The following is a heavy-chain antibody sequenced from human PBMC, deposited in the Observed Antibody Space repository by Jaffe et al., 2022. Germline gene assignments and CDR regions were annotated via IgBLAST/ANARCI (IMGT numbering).Heavy chain of an antibody. CDR2: INHSGST. V-gene: IGHV4-34*01. J-gene: IGHJ5*02. Sequence: QVQLQQWGAGLLKPSETLSLTCAVYGGSFSGYYWSWIRQPPGKGLEWIGEINHSGSTNYNPSLKSRVTISVDTSKNQFSLKLSSVTAADTAVYYCARDKVAAIRTLFRQNNWFDPWGQGTLVTVSS. D-gene: IGHD2-15*01. CDR1: GGSFSGYY. CDR3: ARDKVAAIRTLFRQNNWFDP.